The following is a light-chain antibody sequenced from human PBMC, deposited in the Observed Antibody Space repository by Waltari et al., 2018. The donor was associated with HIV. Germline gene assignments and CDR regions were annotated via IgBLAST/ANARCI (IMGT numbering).Light chain of an antibody. CDR3: SSYTSSSSYV. CDR1: SSDVGGYNY. V-gene: IGLV2-14*01. CDR2: DVS. Sequence: QSALTQPASVSGSPGQSITISCTGTSSDVGGYNYVSWYQQHPGKAPKLMIYDVSNRFSGSTSGNTASLTISGLQAEDEADYYCSSYTSSSSYVFGTGTKVTVL. J-gene: IGLJ1*01.